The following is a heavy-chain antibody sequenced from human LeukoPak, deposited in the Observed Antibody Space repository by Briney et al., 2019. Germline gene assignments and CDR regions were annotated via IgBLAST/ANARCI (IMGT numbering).Heavy chain of an antibody. D-gene: IGHD3-10*01. J-gene: IGHJ6*02. CDR2: INHSGST. CDR1: GGSFSGYY. CDR3: ARRSTRITMIRGVSPGYYGMDV. V-gene: IGHV4-34*01. Sequence: SETLSLTCAVYGGSFSGYYWSWIRQPPGKGLEWIGEINHSGSTNYNPSLKSRVTISVDTSKNQFSLKLSSVTAADTAVYYCARRSTRITMIRGVSPGYYGMDVWGQGTTVTVSS.